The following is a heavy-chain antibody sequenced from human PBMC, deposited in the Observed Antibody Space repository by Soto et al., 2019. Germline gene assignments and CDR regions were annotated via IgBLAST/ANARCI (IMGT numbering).Heavy chain of an antibody. Sequence: QVQLVQSGAEVKKPGSSVKVSCKASGGTFSSYAISWVRQAPGQGLEWMGGIIPIFGTANYAQKFQGRVTITGEESTSPAYMELSSLRSGDTAVYYCASAYGDMVATLWTPPYDTGMDVGGQGTRVTAPS. J-gene: IGHJ6*02. D-gene: IGHD5-12*01. CDR3: ASAYGDMVATLWTPPYDTGMDV. CDR2: IIPIFGTA. CDR1: GGTFSSYA. V-gene: IGHV1-69*01.